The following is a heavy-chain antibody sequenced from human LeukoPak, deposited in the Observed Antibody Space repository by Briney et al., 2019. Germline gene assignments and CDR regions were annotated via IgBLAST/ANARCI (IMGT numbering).Heavy chain of an antibody. CDR2: IKQDGSEK. CDR1: GFTFSSYW. Sequence: GGSLRLSCAASGFTFSSYWMSWVRQAPGKGLEWVANIKQDGSEKYYVDSAKGRFTISRDNAKNSPYLQMNSLRAEDTAVYYCARVVVVPAASAEYFQHWGQGTLVTVSS. D-gene: IGHD2-2*01. V-gene: IGHV3-7*03. J-gene: IGHJ1*01. CDR3: ARVVVVPAASAEYFQH.